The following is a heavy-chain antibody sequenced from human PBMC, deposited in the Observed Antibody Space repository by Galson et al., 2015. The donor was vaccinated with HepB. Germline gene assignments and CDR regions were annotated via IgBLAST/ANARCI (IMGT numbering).Heavy chain of an antibody. D-gene: IGHD1-26*01. V-gene: IGHV3-48*03. CDR2: ISSSGSTI. J-gene: IGHJ6*02. Sequence: SLRLSCAASGFTFSSYEMNWVRQAPGKGLEWVSYISSSGSTIYYADSVKGRFTISRDNAKNSLYLQMNSLRAEDTAIYYCAREGVGSTTGYYYGMDVWGQGTTVTVSS. CDR3: AREGVGSTTGYYYGMDV. CDR1: GFTFSSYE.